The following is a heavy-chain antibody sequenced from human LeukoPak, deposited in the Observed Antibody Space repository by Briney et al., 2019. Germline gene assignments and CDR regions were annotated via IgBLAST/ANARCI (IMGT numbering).Heavy chain of an antibody. V-gene: IGHV3-30*18. CDR3: AKDLASYYYDSSGYYYYGMDV. J-gene: IGHJ6*02. CDR1: GFTFSSYG. D-gene: IGHD3-22*01. Sequence: GGSLRLSCAASGFTFSSYGMHWVRQAPGKGLEWVAVISYDGSNKYHADSVKGRFTISRDNSKNTLYLQMNSLRAEDTAVYYCAKDLASYYYDSSGYYYYGMDVWGQGTTVTVSS. CDR2: ISYDGSNK.